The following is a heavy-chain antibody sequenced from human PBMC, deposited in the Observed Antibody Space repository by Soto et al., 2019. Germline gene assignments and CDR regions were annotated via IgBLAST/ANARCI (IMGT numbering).Heavy chain of an antibody. CDR3: ARVWTTDIYYYYYYMDV. V-gene: IGHV4-59*01. J-gene: IGHJ6*03. CDR1: GGSISSYY. CDR2: IYYSGST. D-gene: IGHD4-17*01. Sequence: SETLSLTCTVSGGSISSYYWSWIRRPPGKGLEWIGYIYYSGSTDYNPSLKSRVTISVDTSKNQFSLKLSSVTAADTAVYYCARVWTTDIYYYYYYMDVWGKGTTVTVSS.